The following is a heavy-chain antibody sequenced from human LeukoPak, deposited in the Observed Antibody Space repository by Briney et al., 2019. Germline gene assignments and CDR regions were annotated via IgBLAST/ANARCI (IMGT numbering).Heavy chain of an antibody. D-gene: IGHD2-8*01. CDR2: ISSSGSTI. V-gene: IGHV3-11*04. J-gene: IGHJ4*02. CDR3: ARDSSGPMLYQPGGGVFDY. CDR1: GFTFSDYY. Sequence: GGSLRLSCAASGFTFSDYYMSWIRQAPGKGLEWVSYISSSGSTIYYADSVKGRFTISRDNAKNSLYLQMNSLRAEDTAVYYWARDSSGPMLYQPGGGVFDYWGQGTLVTVSS.